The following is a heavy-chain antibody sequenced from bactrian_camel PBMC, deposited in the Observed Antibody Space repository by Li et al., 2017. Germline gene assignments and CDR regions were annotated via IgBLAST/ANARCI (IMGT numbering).Heavy chain of an antibody. V-gene: IGHV3S1*01. J-gene: IGHJ4*01. D-gene: IGHD5*01. CDR2: VYTGDGST. Sequence: HVQLVESGGGSVQAGGSLRLSCATSYFLYSTNCMYWFRQAPGKECEGVAAVYTGDGSTYYADSAKGRFTVSQGKSKNTLSLQMSSLKPEDTAMYYCAASTWDERCGLGSPSGCNFWGQGTQVTVS. CDR3: AASTWDERCGLGSPSGCNF. CDR1: YFLYSTNC.